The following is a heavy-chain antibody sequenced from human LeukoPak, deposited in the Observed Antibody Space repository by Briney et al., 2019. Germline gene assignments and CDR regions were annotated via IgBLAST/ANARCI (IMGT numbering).Heavy chain of an antibody. CDR1: GFSFSTYW. CDR3: TRRVDATRWYDP. J-gene: IGHJ5*02. V-gene: IGHV3-74*01. Sequence: PGGSLRLSCAASGFSFSTYWMHWVRQAPGEGLLWVSRINGDGSTTNYADSVKGRFTISRDNAKNTLYLQMNGLRAEDTAVYYCTRRVDATRWYDPWGQGTLVTVSS. CDR2: INGDGSTT. D-gene: IGHD2-15*01.